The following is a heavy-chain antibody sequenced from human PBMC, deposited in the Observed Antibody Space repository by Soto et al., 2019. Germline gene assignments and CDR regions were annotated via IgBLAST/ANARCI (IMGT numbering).Heavy chain of an antibody. D-gene: IGHD1-1*01. J-gene: IGHJ4*02. V-gene: IGHV4-59*08. CDR2: IYYSGST. CDR3: ARRDGYSFDN. CDR1: GRSISSYY. Sequence: PSETLSLTCTVSGRSISSYYWSWIRQPPGKGLEWIGYIYYSGSTNYNPSLKSRVTISVDTSKNQFSLKLSSVTAADTAVYYCARRDGYSFDNWGQGTLVT.